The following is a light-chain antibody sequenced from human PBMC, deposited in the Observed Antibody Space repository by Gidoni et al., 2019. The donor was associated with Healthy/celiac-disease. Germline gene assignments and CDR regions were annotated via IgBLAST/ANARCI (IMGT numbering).Light chain of an antibody. CDR1: QSVSSSY. Sequence: ASQSVSSSYLAWYQQKPGQAPRLLIYGASSRATGIPDRFSGSGSGTDFTLTISRLEPEDFAVYYCQQYGSSPWTFGQGTKVEIK. CDR3: QQYGSSPWT. V-gene: IGKV3-20*01. J-gene: IGKJ1*01. CDR2: GAS.